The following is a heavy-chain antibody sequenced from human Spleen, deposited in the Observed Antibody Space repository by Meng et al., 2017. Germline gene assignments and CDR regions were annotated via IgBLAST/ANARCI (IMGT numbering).Heavy chain of an antibody. CDR1: GGSISSYY. J-gene: IGHJ4*02. D-gene: IGHD2-8*01. CDR2: IYYSGST. CDR3: ASLGTDCGNGVCYISTFDY. V-gene: IGHV4-59*01. Sequence: SETLSLTCTVSGGSISSYYWSWIRQPPGKGLEWIGYIYYSGSTNYNPSLKSRVTISVDTSKNQFSLKLSSVTAADTAVYYCASLGTDCGNGVCYISTFDYWGQGTLVTVSS.